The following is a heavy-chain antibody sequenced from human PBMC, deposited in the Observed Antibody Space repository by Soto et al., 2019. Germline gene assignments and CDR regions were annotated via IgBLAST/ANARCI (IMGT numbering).Heavy chain of an antibody. CDR2: INPNSGGT. Sequence: QVRLVQSGAEVKKPGASVKVSCKASGYTFTGYYMHWVRQAPGQGLEWMGWINPNSGGTNYAQQFQGWVTMTRDTSISTAYMELSRLRSDDTAVYYCARGDYGGSYDAFDIWGQGTMVTVSS. J-gene: IGHJ3*02. D-gene: IGHD4-17*01. V-gene: IGHV1-2*04. CDR3: ARGDYGGSYDAFDI. CDR1: GYTFTGYY.